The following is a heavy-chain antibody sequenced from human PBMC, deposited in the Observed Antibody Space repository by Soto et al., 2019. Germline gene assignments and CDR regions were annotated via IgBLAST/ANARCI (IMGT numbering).Heavy chain of an antibody. CDR2: ISWDGNNK. CDR1: GFTFSSYG. Sequence: SLRLSCAASGFTFSSYGMHWVRQAPGKGLEWVAIISWDGNNKYYADSVRGRFTISRDTSKNTLFLQMNSLRAEDTAVYYCAKGGSSSARYFDRWGQGTLVTVSS. V-gene: IGHV3-30*18. CDR3: AKGGSSSARYFDR. J-gene: IGHJ5*02. D-gene: IGHD6-6*01.